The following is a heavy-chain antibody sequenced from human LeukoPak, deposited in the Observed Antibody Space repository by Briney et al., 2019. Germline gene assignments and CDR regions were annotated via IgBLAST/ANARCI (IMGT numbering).Heavy chain of an antibody. D-gene: IGHD3-3*01. V-gene: IGHV3-23*01. CDR3: AKASWVSSADAVL. CDR1: GFTFSSYA. CDR2: ISGSGGST. J-gene: IGHJ4*02. Sequence: GGSLRLSCAASGFTFSSYAMSWVRQAPGKGLEWVAAISGSGGSTYYADSVKGRFTISRDNSKNTLYLQMNSLRVEDTAVYFCAKASWVSSADAVLWGQGTVVTVSS.